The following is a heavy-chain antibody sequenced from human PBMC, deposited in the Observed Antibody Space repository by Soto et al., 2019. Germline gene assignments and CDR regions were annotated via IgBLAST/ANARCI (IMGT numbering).Heavy chain of an antibody. J-gene: IGHJ5*02. CDR1: GGSISSGGYS. V-gene: IGHV4-30-2*01. D-gene: IGHD5-12*01. CDR2: LYYGGTT. Sequence: KPSETLSLTCAVSGGSISSGGYSWSWIRQPPGQGLEWIGYLYYGGTTYSNPSLKSRVSISGDWSNNQFSLKMYSVTAADTAVYYCVRVTSVLGSEGAYVGSWFDPWGQGTLVTVSS. CDR3: VRVTSVLGSEGAYVGSWFDP.